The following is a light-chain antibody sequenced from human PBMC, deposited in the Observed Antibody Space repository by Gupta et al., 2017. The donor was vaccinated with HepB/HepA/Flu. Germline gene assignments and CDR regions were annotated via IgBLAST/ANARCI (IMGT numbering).Light chain of an antibody. V-gene: IGKV1-5*03. CDR2: KAS. Sequence: DIQMTQSPSTLSASVGDRVAITCRASQSIGSWLAWYQQRPGKAPTLLIYKASTLESGVPSRFSDSGSGTEFTPTINSLQSDDFATYYCQQYNSFSRTFGQGTKVEI. CDR1: QSIGSW. J-gene: IGKJ1*01. CDR3: QQYNSFSRT.